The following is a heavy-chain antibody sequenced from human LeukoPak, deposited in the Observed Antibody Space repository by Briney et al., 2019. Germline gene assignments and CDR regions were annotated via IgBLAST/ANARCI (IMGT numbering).Heavy chain of an antibody. D-gene: IGHD2-2*01. CDR3: ARLEYPGFDY. CDR2: IHLSDFEI. J-gene: IGHJ4*02. Sequence: GESLKISCKGSGYNLMSYWIGWARQMPGKGLEWVAFIHLSDFEIRYRPSFQGQVTISADNSISTAYLQWRSLKASDTAMYYCARLEYPGFDYWGQGTLVTVSS. V-gene: IGHV5-51*01. CDR1: GYNLMSYW.